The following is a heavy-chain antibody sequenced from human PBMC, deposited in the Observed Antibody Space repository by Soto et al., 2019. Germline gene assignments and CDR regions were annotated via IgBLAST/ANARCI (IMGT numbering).Heavy chain of an antibody. V-gene: IGHV5-51*01. J-gene: IGHJ4*02. Sequence: GESLKISCQVSGHTFTIYWIGWVRQMPGKGLEWMGIIYPSDSDTRYSPSFQGQVTISADQSINTSYLQWDSLQASDTAIYYCARPANTVADHFDLWGQGSPVAVSS. CDR1: GHTFTIYW. CDR3: ARPANTVADHFDL. CDR2: IYPSDSDT. D-gene: IGHD4-17*01.